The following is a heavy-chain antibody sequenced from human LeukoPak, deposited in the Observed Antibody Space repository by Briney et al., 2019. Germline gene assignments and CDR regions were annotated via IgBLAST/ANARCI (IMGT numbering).Heavy chain of an antibody. CDR1: GFTFEDFG. Sequence: GGSLGLSCSASGFTFEDFGMSWVRQAPGKGLEWVSSIHWNGKRPVFADSVKGRFTISRDNAKNTLYLQMISLRADDTAVYYCAKRSDYGGNWNYLDYWGQGTLVTVSS. CDR3: AKRSDYGGNWNYLDY. V-gene: IGHV3-20*04. J-gene: IGHJ4*02. D-gene: IGHD4-23*01. CDR2: IHWNGKRP.